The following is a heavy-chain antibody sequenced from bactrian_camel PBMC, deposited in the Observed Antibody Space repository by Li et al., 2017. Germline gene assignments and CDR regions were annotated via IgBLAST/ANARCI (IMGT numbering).Heavy chain of an antibody. J-gene: IGHJ6*01. V-gene: IGHV3S53*01. D-gene: IGHD4*01. CDR3: AAEGDYSDIDVGADFGY. Sequence: HVQLVESGGGSVQAGGSLTLSCAASGVTSSTNCIGWFRQAPGKEREAVASIAMDGSTGYIDSVKGRFTISRDNAKNTMYLQMNSLKAEDTAVYYCAAEGDYSDIDVGADFGYWGQGTQVTVS. CDR1: GVTSSTNC. CDR2: IAMDGST.